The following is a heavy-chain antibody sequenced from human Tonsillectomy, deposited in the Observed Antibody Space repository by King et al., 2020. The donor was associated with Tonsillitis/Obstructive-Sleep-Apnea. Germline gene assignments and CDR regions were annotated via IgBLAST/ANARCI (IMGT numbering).Heavy chain of an antibody. J-gene: IGHJ6*03. CDR3: AQIIPLYGIPHYMDV. V-gene: IGHV2-26*01. D-gene: IGHD4-17*01. CDR2: ISSNDEK. CDR1: GFSLSNARMG. Sequence: VTLKESGPVLVRPTETLTLTCTVSGFSLSNARMGVTWIRQPPGKALEWLENISSNDEKSYSPSLKSRVTISKDTSKSQVVLIMTNMDPVDTATYYCAQIIPLYGIPHYMDVWGNGTTVTVSS.